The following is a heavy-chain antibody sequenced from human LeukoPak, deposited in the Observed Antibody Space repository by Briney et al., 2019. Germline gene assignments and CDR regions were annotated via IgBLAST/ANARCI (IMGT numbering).Heavy chain of an antibody. J-gene: IGHJ4*02. D-gene: IGHD4-17*01. Sequence: PSETLSLTCTVSGYSISSGYYWGWIRQPPGKGLEWIGSIYHSGSTYYNPSLKSRVTISVDTSKNQFSLKLSSVTAADTAVYYCARHATTVTINYAFDYWGQGTLVTVSS. CDR1: GYSISSGYY. CDR2: IYHSGST. V-gene: IGHV4-38-2*02. CDR3: ARHATTVTINYAFDY.